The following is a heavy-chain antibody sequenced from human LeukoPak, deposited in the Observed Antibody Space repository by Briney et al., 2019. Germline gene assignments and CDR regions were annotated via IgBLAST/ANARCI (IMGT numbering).Heavy chain of an antibody. CDR1: GFTFSTYW. V-gene: IGHV3-74*01. CDR2: INSDGSDK. J-gene: IGHJ4*02. Sequence: GGSLRLSCAASGFTFSTYWMHWVRQAPGQGLVWVSRINSDGSDKDFADSVRGRFTISRDNAHNTLHLQMNSLRAEDTAVYYCVREGNPGYFFDYWGQGTLVTVSS. D-gene: IGHD6-25*01. CDR3: VREGNPGYFFDY.